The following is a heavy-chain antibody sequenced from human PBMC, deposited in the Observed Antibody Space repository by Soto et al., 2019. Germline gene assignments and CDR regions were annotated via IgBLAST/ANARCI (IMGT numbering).Heavy chain of an antibody. D-gene: IGHD3-3*01. Sequence: ASVKVSCKASGYTFTSYGISWERKAPGQGLEWMGWISAYNGNTNYAQKFQGRDTMATDTSTSTAYMELRSLRSDDTAVYYCARTLNEWLFGLDWGQGTLVTVSS. CDR2: ISAYNGNT. J-gene: IGHJ4*02. CDR1: GYTFTSYG. V-gene: IGHV1-18*01. CDR3: ARTLNEWLFGLD.